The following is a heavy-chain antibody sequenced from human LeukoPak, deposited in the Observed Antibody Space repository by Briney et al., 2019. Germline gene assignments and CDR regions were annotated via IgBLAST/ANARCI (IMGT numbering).Heavy chain of an antibody. CDR1: GGSISSSSYY. Sequence: PSETLSLTCTVSGGSISSSSYYWGWIRQPPGKGLEWIGSIYYSGSTYYNPSLKSRVTISVDTSKNQFSLKLSSVTAADTAVYYCARTTPTYYDFWSGYFFDYWGQGTLVTVSS. CDR3: ARTTPTYYDFWSGYFFDY. J-gene: IGHJ4*02. D-gene: IGHD3-3*01. CDR2: IYYSGST. V-gene: IGHV4-39*01.